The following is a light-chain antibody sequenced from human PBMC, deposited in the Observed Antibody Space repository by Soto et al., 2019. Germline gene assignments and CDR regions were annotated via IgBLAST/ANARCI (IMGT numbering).Light chain of an antibody. CDR2: AAS. V-gene: IGKV1-27*01. J-gene: IGKJ4*01. Sequence: DIQMTQSPSSLSAFVGDTVTITCRASQDISNFLAWYQQKPGKVPKLLIYAASTLQSGVPSRFSGSGSGTDFTLTISRLQPEDVETYYCKKCKIAPFTFGGGTKVEIK. CDR3: KKCKIAPFT. CDR1: QDISNF.